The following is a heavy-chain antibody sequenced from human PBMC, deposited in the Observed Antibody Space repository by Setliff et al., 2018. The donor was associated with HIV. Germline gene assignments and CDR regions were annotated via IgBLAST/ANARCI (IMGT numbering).Heavy chain of an antibody. J-gene: IGHJ4*02. CDR1: GASISSYY. D-gene: IGHD2-15*01. CDR2: IYYRGGT. V-gene: IGHV4-59*01. CDR3: ARATATWLVDN. Sequence: SETLSLTCTVSGASISSYYWSWIRQPPGKGLEWIGYIYYRGGTNYNPSLKSQLTISVDAAKNQFSLKLSSVTTADTAVYYCARATATWLVDNWGQGTLVTVSS.